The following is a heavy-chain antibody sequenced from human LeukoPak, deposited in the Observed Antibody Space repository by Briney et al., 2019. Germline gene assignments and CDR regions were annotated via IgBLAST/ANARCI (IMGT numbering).Heavy chain of an antibody. J-gene: IGHJ4*02. D-gene: IGHD5-24*01. Sequence: ASVKVSCQASGYTFRNYNIHWLRQAPGQGREWMGIVNPSGDSTNYAQNFQGRVTMTTDTSTTTAYMELRSLRSDDTAVYYCARVNRDGYNFDYWGQGTLVTVSS. CDR1: GYTFRNYN. CDR2: VNPSGDST. CDR3: ARVNRDGYNFDY. V-gene: IGHV1-46*01.